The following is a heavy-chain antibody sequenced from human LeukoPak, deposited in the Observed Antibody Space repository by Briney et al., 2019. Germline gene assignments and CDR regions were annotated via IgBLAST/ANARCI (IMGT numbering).Heavy chain of an antibody. CDR1: GYSINSGYY. CDR2: VYYSGTT. J-gene: IGHJ4*02. D-gene: IGHD6-19*01. CDR3: ARGTLYRGWSYYLDF. V-gene: IGHV4-38-2*02. Sequence: SETLSLTCTVSGYSINSGYYWGWIRQPPGKALEWIGSVYYSGTTSYNPSLKSRVTISVDMSKNHFSLRLRSVTAADTAMYYCARGTLYRGWSYYLDFWGQGSQVTVSS.